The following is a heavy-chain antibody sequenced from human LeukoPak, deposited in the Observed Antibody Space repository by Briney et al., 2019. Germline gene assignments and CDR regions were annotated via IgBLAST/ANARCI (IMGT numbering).Heavy chain of an antibody. Sequence: PSETLSLTCAVYGGSFSGYYWSGIRQPPGKGLEWIGEINQRGSTNYNPSLTSRGTISVDTSKNQFSLKLGSVTAAETAVYYCARGEYSYGLDYWGQGTLVPVSS. V-gene: IGHV4-34*01. CDR1: GGSFSGYY. D-gene: IGHD5-18*01. CDR2: INQRGST. CDR3: ARGEYSYGLDY. J-gene: IGHJ4*02.